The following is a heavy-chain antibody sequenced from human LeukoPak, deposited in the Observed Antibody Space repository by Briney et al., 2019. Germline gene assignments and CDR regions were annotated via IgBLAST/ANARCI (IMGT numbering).Heavy chain of an antibody. V-gene: IGHV4-30-4*08. CDR3: AVGYCSSTSCPKGAFDI. CDR1: GGSISSGGYY. J-gene: IGHJ3*02. D-gene: IGHD2-2*01. CDR2: IYYSGST. Sequence: SETLSLTCTVSGGSISSGGYYWSWIRQHPGKGLEWIGYIYYSGSTYYNPSLKSRVTISVDTSKNQFSLKLSSVTAADTAVYYCAVGYCSSTSCPKGAFDIWGQGTMVTVSS.